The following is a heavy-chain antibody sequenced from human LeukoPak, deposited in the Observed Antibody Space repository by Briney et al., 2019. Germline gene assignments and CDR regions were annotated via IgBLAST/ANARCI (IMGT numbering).Heavy chain of an antibody. D-gene: IGHD4-11*01. Sequence: SETLSLTCTVSGGSISSYYWSWIRQPPGKGLEWIGYIYYSGSTNYNPSLKSRVTISVDTSKNQFPLKLSSVTAADTAVYYCARAFSGYHSKSGGIDYWGQGTLVTVSS. CDR1: GGSISSYY. CDR3: ARAFSGYHSKSGGIDY. J-gene: IGHJ4*02. V-gene: IGHV4-59*01. CDR2: IYYSGST.